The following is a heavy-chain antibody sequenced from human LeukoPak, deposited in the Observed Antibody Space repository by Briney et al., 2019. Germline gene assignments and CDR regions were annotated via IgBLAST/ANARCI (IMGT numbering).Heavy chain of an antibody. D-gene: IGHD3-22*01. CDR3: GRDGSGYGGFGN. V-gene: IGHV4-39*02. CDR2: IYYSGST. CDR1: GGSISSSSYY. J-gene: IGHJ4*02. Sequence: TSETLSLTCTVSGGSISSSSYYWGWIRQPPGKGLEWIGSIYYSGSTHYNPSLKSRVTISVDTSKNQFSLKLTSVTAAETAVYYCGRDGSGYGGFGNWGQGTLVTVSS.